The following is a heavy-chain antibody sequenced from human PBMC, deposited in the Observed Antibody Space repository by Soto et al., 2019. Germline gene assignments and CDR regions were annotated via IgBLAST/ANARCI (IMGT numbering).Heavy chain of an antibody. CDR2: IFYSGST. CDR3: ARVVATWDLYFGMDV. V-gene: IGHV4-59*01. CDR1: GGSISRYY. J-gene: IGHJ6*02. D-gene: IGHD1-26*01. Sequence: SETLSLTCTVSGGSISRYYWSWIRQPPGEGLEWIGSIFYSGSTNYNPSLQSRIAMSVDMSKNQFSLKLSSVTAADTAVYFCARVVATWDLYFGMDVWGQGTTVTVSS.